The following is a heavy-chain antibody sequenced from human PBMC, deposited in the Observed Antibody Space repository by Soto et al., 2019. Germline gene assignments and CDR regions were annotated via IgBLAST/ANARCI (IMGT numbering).Heavy chain of an antibody. D-gene: IGHD4-17*01. CDR1: GFTFSSYA. J-gene: IGHJ4*02. V-gene: IGHV3-23*01. CDR2: VSSIGGIT. CDR3: AKESPVTNKTFGYYLDA. Sequence: GGSLRLSCATSGFTFSSYAMSWVRQAPGEGLEWVSAVSSIGGITYYTDSVKGRFTISRANSKNTLYLQMTSLRAEDTAVYYCAKESPVTNKTFGYYLDAGGQGVWVTVS.